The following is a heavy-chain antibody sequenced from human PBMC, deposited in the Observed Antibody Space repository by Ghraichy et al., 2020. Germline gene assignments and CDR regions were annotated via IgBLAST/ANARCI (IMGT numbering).Heavy chain of an antibody. CDR3: ARDQKSGSSGWLLYYYYYGMDV. CDR2: INSDGSST. V-gene: IGHV3-74*01. J-gene: IGHJ6*02. CDR1: GFTFSSYW. Sequence: GGSLRLSCAASGFTFSSYWMHWVRQAPGKGLVWVSRINSDGSSTSYADSVKGRFTISRDNAKNTLYLQMNSLRAEDTAVYYCARDQKSGSSGWLLYYYYYGMDVWGQGTTVTVSS. D-gene: IGHD6-19*01.